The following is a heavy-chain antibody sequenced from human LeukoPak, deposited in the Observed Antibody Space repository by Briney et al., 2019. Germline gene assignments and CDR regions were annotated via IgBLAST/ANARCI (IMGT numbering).Heavy chain of an antibody. CDR1: GFTFSDYY. CDR3: ARGVVPGYYYGMDV. D-gene: IGHD2-21*01. Sequence: PGGSLRLSCAASGFTFSDYYMSWIRQAPGEGLEWVSYISSSGSTIDYADSVKGRFTISRDNAKNSLYLQMNSLRAEDTAVYYCARGVVPGYYYGMDVWGQGTTVTVSS. V-gene: IGHV3-11*01. J-gene: IGHJ6*02. CDR2: ISSSGSTI.